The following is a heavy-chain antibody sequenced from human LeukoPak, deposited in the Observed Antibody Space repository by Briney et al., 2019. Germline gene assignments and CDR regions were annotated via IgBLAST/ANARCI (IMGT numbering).Heavy chain of an antibody. CDR3: AKGSSGSYYDAFHI. J-gene: IGHJ3*02. D-gene: IGHD1-26*01. V-gene: IGHV3-33*06. Sequence: DSVKGRFTIPRDNSKNTLYLQMNSLRAEDTAVYYCAKGSSGSYYDAFHIWGQGTMVTVSS.